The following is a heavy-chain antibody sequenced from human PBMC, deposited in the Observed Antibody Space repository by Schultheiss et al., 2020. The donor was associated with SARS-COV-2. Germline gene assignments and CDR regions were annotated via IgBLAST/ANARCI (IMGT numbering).Heavy chain of an antibody. CDR2: INSDGSSI. CDR1: GFTFSSYA. J-gene: IGHJ4*02. CDR3: ARTMTGPPFDY. Sequence: GGSLRLSCAASGFTFSSYAMSWVRQAPGKWLEWVSRINSDGSSISYADSVKGRFTISRDNAKNSLYLQMNSLRAEDTAVYYCARTMTGPPFDYWGQGTLVTVAS. V-gene: IGHV3-74*01. D-gene: IGHD3-9*01.